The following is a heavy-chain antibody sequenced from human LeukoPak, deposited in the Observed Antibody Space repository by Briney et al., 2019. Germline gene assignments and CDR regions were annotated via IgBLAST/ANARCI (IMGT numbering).Heavy chain of an antibody. CDR1: GFTFSSYS. Sequence: GGSLRLSCAASGFTFSSYSMNWVRQAPGKGLEWVSSISSSSSYIYYADSVKGRFTISRDNAKNSLYLQMHSRTAEDTAEYDCARDTNRDYWGQGTLVTVFS. J-gene: IGHJ4*02. V-gene: IGHV3-21*01. D-gene: IGHD1-14*01. CDR2: ISSSSSYI. CDR3: ARDTNRDY.